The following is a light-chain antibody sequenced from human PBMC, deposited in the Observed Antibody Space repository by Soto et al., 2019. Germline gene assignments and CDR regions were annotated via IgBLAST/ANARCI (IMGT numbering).Light chain of an antibody. J-gene: IGKJ3*01. V-gene: IGKV3-20*01. CDR3: QQYGSSPLT. CDR1: QSVSSGY. CDR2: DAS. Sequence: ESVLPQSPGTLSFSPGERATLSCRASQSVSSGYLAWYRQKPGQAPRLLIYDASSRATGIPGRFSGSGSGTDFPLTISRLEPDDFAVYYCQQYGSSPLTFGPETKVDIK.